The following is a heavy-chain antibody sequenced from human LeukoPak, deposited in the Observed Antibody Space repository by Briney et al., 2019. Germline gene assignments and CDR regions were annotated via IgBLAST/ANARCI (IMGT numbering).Heavy chain of an antibody. CDR2: IYNSGST. V-gene: IGHV4-4*07. CDR1: GGSVGSYY. D-gene: IGHD3-10*01. CDR3: ARDLGSLTFDY. J-gene: IGHJ4*02. Sequence: SETLSLTCTVSGGSVGSYYCNWVRQAAGKGLEWIGRIYNSGSTDYSPSLKSRVTMSVDTSKNQFSLKLSSVSAADTATYYCARDLGSLTFDYWGQGTPVTVSS.